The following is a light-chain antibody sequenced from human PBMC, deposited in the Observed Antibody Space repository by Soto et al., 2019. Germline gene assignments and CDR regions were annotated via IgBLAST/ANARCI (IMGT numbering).Light chain of an antibody. CDR1: QSVRNNY. Sequence: EIVLTQSPGTLSLSPGERATLSCGASQSVRNNYLAWYQHNPGQAHRLLIYTASNRDSGIPDRFSGSGSGTDFALTISRLEPEDFAVYYCLQYGTTPRTFGQGTKLEIK. V-gene: IGKV3-20*01. J-gene: IGKJ2*01. CDR3: LQYGTTPRT. CDR2: TAS.